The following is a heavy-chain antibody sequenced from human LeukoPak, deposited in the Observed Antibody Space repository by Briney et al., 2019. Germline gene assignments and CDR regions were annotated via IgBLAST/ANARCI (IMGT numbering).Heavy chain of an antibody. CDR2: ISWNSGTI. CDR1: GFTFDDYA. D-gene: IGHD6-19*01. Sequence: PGGSLRLSCAASGFTFDDYAIHWVRQAPGKGLEWVSGISWNSGTIYYADSVKGRFTISRDNAKNSLYLQMNSLRAEDMALYYCAKDMSAVPGYYFDDWGQGTLVTVSA. V-gene: IGHV3-9*03. J-gene: IGHJ4*02. CDR3: AKDMSAVPGYYFDD.